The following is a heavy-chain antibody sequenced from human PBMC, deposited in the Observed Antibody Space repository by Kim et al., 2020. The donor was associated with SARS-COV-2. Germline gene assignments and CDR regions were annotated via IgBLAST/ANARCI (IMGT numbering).Heavy chain of an antibody. CDR2: ISWNSGSI. J-gene: IGHJ6*02. D-gene: IGHD3-10*01. Sequence: GGSLRLSCAASGFTFDDYAMHWVRQAPGKGLEWVSGISWNSGSIGYADSVKGRFTISRDNAKNSLYLQMNSLRAEDTALYYCAKGQRGPILLWFGEHYYYGMDVWGQGTTVTVSS. CDR3: AKGQRGPILLWFGEHYYYGMDV. CDR1: GFTFDDYA. V-gene: IGHV3-9*01.